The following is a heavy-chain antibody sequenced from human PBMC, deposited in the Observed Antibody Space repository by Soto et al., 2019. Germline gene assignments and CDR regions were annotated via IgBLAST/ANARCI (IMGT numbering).Heavy chain of an antibody. CDR2: VSHDGRNT. V-gene: IGHV3-30*18. Sequence: VQLVESGGGVVQPGRSLRLSCAASGFTFSDYAMHWVRQAPGKGLEWVAVVSHDGRNTHYADSVKGRFTISIDSSKNTVSLGMTSLRAGDTAVYYCAKGGRQWLVTSDFNCWGQGALVTVSS. CDR3: AKGGRQWLVTSDFNC. J-gene: IGHJ4*02. D-gene: IGHD6-19*01. CDR1: GFTFSDYA.